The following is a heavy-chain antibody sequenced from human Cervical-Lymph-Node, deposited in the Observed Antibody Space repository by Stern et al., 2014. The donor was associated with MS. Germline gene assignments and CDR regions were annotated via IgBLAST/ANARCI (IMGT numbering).Heavy chain of an antibody. V-gene: IGHV3-74*01. CDR1: GFIFSSYW. CDR3: ARGFQGGFDP. D-gene: IGHD3-16*01. Sequence: EVQLVESGGGIVQPGGSLRLSCAASGFIFSSYWMHWVRQAPGKGPGWVSQINAGGSTTDYADSVKGRFTISRDNAKNTLYVQMNSLRVEDTAVYFCARGFQGGFDPWGQGTLVTVSA. CDR2: INAGGSTT. J-gene: IGHJ5*02.